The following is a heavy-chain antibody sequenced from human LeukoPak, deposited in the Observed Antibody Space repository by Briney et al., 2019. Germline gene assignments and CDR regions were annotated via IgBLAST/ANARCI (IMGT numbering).Heavy chain of an antibody. Sequence: ASVKVSCKASGYTFTSYYMHWVRQAPGQGLEWMGIINPSGGSTSYAQKFQGRVTMTRDTSTSTVYMELSSLRSEDTAVYYCAREGGSGRSSRNPGRALDYWGQGTLVTVSS. V-gene: IGHV1-46*01. J-gene: IGHJ4*02. D-gene: IGHD3-10*01. CDR1: GYTFTSYY. CDR2: INPSGGST. CDR3: AREGGSGRSSRNPGRALDY.